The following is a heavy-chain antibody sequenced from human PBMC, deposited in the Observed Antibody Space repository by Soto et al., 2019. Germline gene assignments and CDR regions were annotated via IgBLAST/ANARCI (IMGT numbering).Heavy chain of an antibody. CDR3: ARADSGWPHYFAY. V-gene: IGHV3-66*01. J-gene: IGHJ4*02. Sequence: SLLLTRDPTGFADRSNYMRCVRRAIKKGLEWVSVIYSGGSTYYADSVKGRFTISRDNSKSTLYLQMNSLRAEDTAVYYCARADSGWPHYFAYWGQGTLVPVSS. CDR1: GFADRSNY. CDR2: IYSGGST. D-gene: IGHD6-19*01.